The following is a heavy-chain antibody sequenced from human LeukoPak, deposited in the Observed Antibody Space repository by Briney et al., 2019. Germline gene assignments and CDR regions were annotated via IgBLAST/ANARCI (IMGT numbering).Heavy chain of an antibody. D-gene: IGHD3-10*01. Sequence: ASVKVSCKVSGYTLTELSMRWVRQAPGKGLEWMGGFDPEDGETIYAQKFQGRVTMTEDTSTDTAYMELSSLRSEDTAVYYCATGGYGSGSYYKAWFDYWGQGTLVTVSS. J-gene: IGHJ4*02. CDR1: GYTLTELS. CDR2: FDPEDGET. V-gene: IGHV1-24*01. CDR3: ATGGYGSGSYYKAWFDY.